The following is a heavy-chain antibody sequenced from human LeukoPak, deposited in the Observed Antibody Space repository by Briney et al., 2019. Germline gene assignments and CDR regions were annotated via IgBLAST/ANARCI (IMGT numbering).Heavy chain of an antibody. V-gene: IGHV4-59*01. CDR2: IYSGGRN. J-gene: IGHJ6*03. CDR3: ARVPNHYFYIDV. CDR1: GDSFNIYY. Sequence: PSETLSLTCTVSGDSFNIYYWSWIRQSPGKGLEWIGYIYSGGRNSYNPSLKSRVTMSLDTSKNQISLKLTSVTAADTAVYFCARVPNHYFYIDVWGKGTTVTVSS.